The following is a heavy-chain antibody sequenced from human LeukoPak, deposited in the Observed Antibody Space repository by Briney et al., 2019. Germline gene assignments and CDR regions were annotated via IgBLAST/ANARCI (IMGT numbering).Heavy chain of an antibody. Sequence: GGSLRLSCADSGFTFSSYAMSWVRHAPGKGLEWVSAISGSGGSTYYADSVEGRFTISRDNSKNTLYLQMNSLRAEDTAVYYCAKDKAAGTYYYYMDVWGKGTTLTVSS. CDR2: ISGSGGST. CDR3: AKDKAAGTYYYYMDV. J-gene: IGHJ6*03. D-gene: IGHD6-13*01. V-gene: IGHV3-23*01. CDR1: GFTFSSYA.